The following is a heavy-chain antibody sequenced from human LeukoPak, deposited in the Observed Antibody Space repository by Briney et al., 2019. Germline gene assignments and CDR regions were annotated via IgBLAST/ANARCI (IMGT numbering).Heavy chain of an antibody. V-gene: IGHV4-59*01. Sequence: SETLSLTCTVSGGSISSYYWSWIRQPPGKGLEWIGYIYYSGSTNYNPSLKSRVSISVDTSKNQFSMKLSSVTAADTAVYYCARGGSSSGWYSMGALYYFDYWGQGTLVTVSS. CDR2: IYYSGST. CDR3: ARGGSSSGWYSMGALYYFDY. J-gene: IGHJ4*02. CDR1: GGSISSYY. D-gene: IGHD6-19*01.